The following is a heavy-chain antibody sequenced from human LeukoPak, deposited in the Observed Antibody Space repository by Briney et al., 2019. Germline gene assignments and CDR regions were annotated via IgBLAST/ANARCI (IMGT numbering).Heavy chain of an antibody. Sequence: GGSLRLSCAASGFTFSSYNMNWVRQAPGKGLEWVSYISSSGNTIYCADSVKGRFTISRDNAKSSLYLQMNSLRAEDTAVYYCARDLSWEPDWGQGTLVTVSS. D-gene: IGHD1-26*01. V-gene: IGHV3-48*01. CDR3: ARDLSWEPD. J-gene: IGHJ4*02. CDR2: ISSSGNTI. CDR1: GFTFSSYN.